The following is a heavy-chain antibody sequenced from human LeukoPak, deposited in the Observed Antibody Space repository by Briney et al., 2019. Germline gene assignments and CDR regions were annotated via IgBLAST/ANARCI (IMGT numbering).Heavy chain of an antibody. J-gene: IGHJ4*02. D-gene: IGHD5-18*01. CDR3: AKDPRDHSYGWNWRYFDY. V-gene: IGHV3-30*02. CDR2: IRYDGSNK. CDR1: GFTFSSYG. Sequence: GGSLRLSCAASGFTFSSYGMHWVRQAPGKGLEWVAFIRYDGSNKYYADSVKGRFTISRDNSENTLYLQMNSLRAEDTAVYYCAKDPRDHSYGWNWRYFDYWGQGTLVTVSA.